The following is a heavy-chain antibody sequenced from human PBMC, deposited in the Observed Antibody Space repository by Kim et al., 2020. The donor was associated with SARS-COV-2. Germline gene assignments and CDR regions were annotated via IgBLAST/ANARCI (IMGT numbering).Heavy chain of an antibody. Sequence: GGSLRLSCAASGFTFSSYGMHWVRQAPGKGLEWVAVIWYDGSNKYYADSVKGRFTISRDNSKNTLYLQMNSLRAEDTAVYYCARARSRHLEHLGYCSGGSFYPFGSWGQGTLVTVSS. CDR2: IWYDGSNK. CDR3: ARARSRHLEHLGYCSGGSFYPFGS. V-gene: IGHV3-33*01. J-gene: IGHJ5*02. D-gene: IGHD2-15*01. CDR1: GFTFSSYG.